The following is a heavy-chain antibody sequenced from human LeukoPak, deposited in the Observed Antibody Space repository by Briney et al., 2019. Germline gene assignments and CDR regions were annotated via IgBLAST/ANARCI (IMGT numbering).Heavy chain of an antibody. CDR1: GFIVRSNH. CDR3: ARVPSSGQWLAFDC. CDR2: ISSSSSYI. D-gene: IGHD6-19*01. J-gene: IGHJ4*02. V-gene: IGHV3-21*04. Sequence: PGGSLRLSCAAFGFIVRSNHINWVRQAPGKGLEWVSSISSSSSYIYYADSVKGRFTISRDSSKNTLYLQMNSLRPEDTAVYYCARVPSSGQWLAFDCWGQGTLVTVSS.